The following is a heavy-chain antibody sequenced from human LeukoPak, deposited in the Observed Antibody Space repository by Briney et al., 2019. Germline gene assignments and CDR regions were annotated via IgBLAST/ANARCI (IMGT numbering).Heavy chain of an antibody. J-gene: IGHJ3*02. CDR1: GGSFSGYY. CDR2: INHSGST. V-gene: IGHV4-34*01. D-gene: IGHD4-11*01. CDR3: AATMTTDAFDI. Sequence: ASETLSLTCAVYGGSFSGYYWSWIRQPPGKGLEWIGEINHSGSTNYNPSLKSRVTISVDTSKNQFSLKLSSVTAADTAVYYCAATMTTDAFDIWGQGAMVTVSS.